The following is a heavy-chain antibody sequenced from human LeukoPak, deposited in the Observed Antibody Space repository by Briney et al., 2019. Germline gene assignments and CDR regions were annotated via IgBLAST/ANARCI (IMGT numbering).Heavy chain of an antibody. Sequence: SETLSLTCAVSGGSISSFYWRWIRQPPGKGLEWIAYLYSTGGRTNYNPSLKSRVTISVDPSKNHFSLKMNSVTTADTAVYYCARHLAAATSAFDYWGRGALVTVSS. V-gene: IGHV4-59*01. D-gene: IGHD6-13*01. J-gene: IGHJ4*02. CDR1: GGSISSFY. CDR3: ARHLAAATSAFDY. CDR2: LYSTGGRT.